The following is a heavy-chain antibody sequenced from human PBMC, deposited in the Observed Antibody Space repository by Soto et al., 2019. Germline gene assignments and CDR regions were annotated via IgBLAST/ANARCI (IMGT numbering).Heavy chain of an antibody. Sequence: QVQLQQWGAGLLKPSETLSLTCAVHGGSFSGFYWTWIRQPPGKGLEWIGEINHSGSSNYNPPLKSRVTMSLDTSRNQFSLSLNSVTAADTAVYYCARMAGPSYFDLWGRGTLVTVSS. J-gene: IGHJ2*01. CDR2: INHSGSS. V-gene: IGHV4-34*01. CDR3: ARMAGPSYFDL. CDR1: GGSFSGFY.